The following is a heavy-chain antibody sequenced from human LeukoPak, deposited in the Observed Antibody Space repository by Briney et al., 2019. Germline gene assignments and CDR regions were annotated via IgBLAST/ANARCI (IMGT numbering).Heavy chain of an antibody. D-gene: IGHD1-26*01. Sequence: GGSLRLSCAASGFTFSSYGMHWVRQAPGKGLEYASAISSNGGSTYYANSVKGRFTISRDNSKNTLYLQMGSLRAEDMAVYYCARGGWDLVRFYFDYWGQGTLVTVSS. CDR3: ARGGWDLVRFYFDY. V-gene: IGHV3-64*01. CDR2: ISSNGGST. CDR1: GFTFSSYG. J-gene: IGHJ4*02.